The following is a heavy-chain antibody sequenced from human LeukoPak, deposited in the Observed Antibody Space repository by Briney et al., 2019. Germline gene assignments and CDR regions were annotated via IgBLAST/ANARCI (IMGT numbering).Heavy chain of an antibody. CDR1: GDFNSTGGYH. Sequence: SETLSVTCNICGDFNSTGGYHGSWIRKHTEKGLEWIGYMYYSGITSYNPSPKNRVTMSADTYPNQIFLKLTSVTAADTAVYFSARDHYWDVTVLDPWGQGILVTVSS. V-gene: IGHV4-31*03. CDR3: ARDHYWDVTVLDP. CDR2: MYYSGIT. J-gene: IGHJ5*02. D-gene: IGHD1-26*01.